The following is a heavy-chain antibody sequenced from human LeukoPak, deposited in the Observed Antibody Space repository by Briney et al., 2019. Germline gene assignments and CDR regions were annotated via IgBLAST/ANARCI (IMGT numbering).Heavy chain of an antibody. Sequence: SETLSLTGTVSGGCISSYYWSWIRQPPGKGLEWIGYIYYSGSTNYNPSLKSRVTISVDTSKNQFSLKLSSVTAADTAVYYCARVHKKAADYWGQGTLVTVSS. V-gene: IGHV4-59*01. J-gene: IGHJ4*02. CDR1: GGCISSYY. CDR3: ARVHKKAADY. CDR2: IYYSGST.